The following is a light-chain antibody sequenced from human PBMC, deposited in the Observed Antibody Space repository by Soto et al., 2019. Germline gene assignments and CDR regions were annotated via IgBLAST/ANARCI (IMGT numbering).Light chain of an antibody. J-gene: IGKJ4*01. Sequence: EIVMTQSPATLSVSPGERATLSCRASQSVGSYLAWYQQKPGQAPRLLIYAASTRATGIPARFSGSGSGTEFTLTISSLQSEDFAVYYCQQYNNWPPLTFGGGTKVEIK. V-gene: IGKV3-15*01. CDR1: QSVGSY. CDR3: QQYNNWPPLT. CDR2: AAS.